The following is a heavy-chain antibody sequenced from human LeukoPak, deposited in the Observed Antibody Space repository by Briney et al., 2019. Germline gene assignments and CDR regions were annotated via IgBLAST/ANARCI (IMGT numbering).Heavy chain of an antibody. CDR3: ARDLNRYGESDP. Sequence: GGSLRLSCAASGFTVSSNYMSWVRQAPGKGLEWVSVIYSGGSTYYADSVKGRFTISRDNSKNTLYLHMNSLRAEDTAVYYCARDLNRYGESDPWGQGTLVTVSS. J-gene: IGHJ5*02. CDR2: IYSGGST. D-gene: IGHD5-18*01. CDR1: GFTVSSNY. V-gene: IGHV3-53*01.